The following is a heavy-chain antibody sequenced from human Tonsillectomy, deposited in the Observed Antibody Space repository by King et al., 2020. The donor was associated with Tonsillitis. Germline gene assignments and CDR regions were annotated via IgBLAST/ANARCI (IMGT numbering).Heavy chain of an antibody. CDR2: INTNSGGT. J-gene: IGHJ4*02. V-gene: IGHV1-2*02. CDR1: GYSFTGYQ. D-gene: IGHD1-26*01. CDR3: ARDRGLGWELLHFSDY. Sequence: QLVQSGAEVKKPGASVKVSCKASGYSFTGYQIRWVRQAPGQGLEWMGWINTNSGGTNYAQKFQGRVTMTRDKSISTAYMELGSLRYDDTAVYYCARDRGLGWELLHFSDYWGQGTLVTVPS.